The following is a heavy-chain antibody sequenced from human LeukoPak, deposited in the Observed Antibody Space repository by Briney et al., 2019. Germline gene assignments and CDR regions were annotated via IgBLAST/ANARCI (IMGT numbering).Heavy chain of an antibody. J-gene: IGHJ4*02. V-gene: IGHV3-66*01. Sequence: GGSLRLSCAASGFTVSNNYMSWVRQAPGKGLEWVSVIYSGDNTYYVESVEGRFTISRDNSKNTLFLQMNSLRAEDTAVYYCAKDPSPMRGVGATNWGQGTLVTVSS. CDR1: GFTVSNNY. CDR3: AKDPSPMRGVGATN. D-gene: IGHD1-26*01. CDR2: IYSGDNT.